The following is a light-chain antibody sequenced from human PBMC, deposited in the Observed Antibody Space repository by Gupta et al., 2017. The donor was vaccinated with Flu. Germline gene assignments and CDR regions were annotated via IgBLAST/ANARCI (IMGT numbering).Light chain of an antibody. Sequence: SLSASVGDRVTITCRASQSVRGLLSWYQQKAGKAPKVLIYAVSSLQSGVPSRFSGSGSGSGTDFTLTISSLQPEDFATYYCQQRYSTPPTFGQGTKVEIK. J-gene: IGKJ1*01. CDR1: QSVRGL. CDR3: QQRYSTPPT. CDR2: AVS. V-gene: IGKV1-39*01.